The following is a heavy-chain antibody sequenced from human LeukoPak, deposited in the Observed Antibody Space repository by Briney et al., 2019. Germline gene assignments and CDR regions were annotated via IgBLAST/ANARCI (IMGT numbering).Heavy chain of an antibody. J-gene: IGHJ4*02. Sequence: GGSLRLSCAASGFTFSRYWMHWVRQAPGKGLVWVSCIESDGTTTTYADSVKGRFTISRDNAKNTLYLQMNSLRAEDTAVYYCTRGQSSGYSSGDYWGQGTLVTVSS. V-gene: IGHV3-74*01. CDR1: GFTFSRYW. CDR2: IESDGTTT. D-gene: IGHD3-22*01. CDR3: TRGQSSGYSSGDY.